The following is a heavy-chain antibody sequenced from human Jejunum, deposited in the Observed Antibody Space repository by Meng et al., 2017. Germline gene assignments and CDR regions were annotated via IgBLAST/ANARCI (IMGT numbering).Heavy chain of an antibody. J-gene: IGHJ4*02. D-gene: IGHD1/OR15-1a*01. V-gene: IGHV4-4*02. CDR2: ISRSGRA. Sequence: LPARGQVVVRPSGTLALPCAVSGGRVSNTDWWSWVRPPPGKGLEWIGEISRSGRANYNPSLKGRVTISLDRSMNLFSLKLDSVTAADAAVYYCARDPRTNWASRFFDNWGQGTLVTVSS. CDR3: ARDPRTNWASRFFDN. CDR1: GGRVSNTDW.